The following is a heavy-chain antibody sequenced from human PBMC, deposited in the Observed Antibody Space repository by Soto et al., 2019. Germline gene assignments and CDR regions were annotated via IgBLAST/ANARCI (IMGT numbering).Heavy chain of an antibody. J-gene: IGHJ4*02. Sequence: GGSLRLSCAASGFTFSSYSMNWVRQAPGKGLEWVSSISSSSSYIYYADSVKGRFTISRDNAKNSLYLQMNSLRAEDTAVYYCARAPLVTDYFDYWGQGTLVTVSS. V-gene: IGHV3-21*01. D-gene: IGHD6-6*01. CDR1: GFTFSSYS. CDR3: ARAPLVTDYFDY. CDR2: ISSSSSYI.